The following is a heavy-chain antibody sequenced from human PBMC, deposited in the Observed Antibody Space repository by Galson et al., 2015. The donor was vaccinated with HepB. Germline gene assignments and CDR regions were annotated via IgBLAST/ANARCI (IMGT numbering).Heavy chain of an antibody. CDR3: GGTYGDY. Sequence: SLRLSCAGSGFKFNTYSMSWVRQAPGKGLEWVSGISGSGDIIYYADSVKGRFTISRDNSERTLYLQMYNLRADDTAIYYCGGTYGDYWGQGTLVTVSS. D-gene: IGHD3-10*01. V-gene: IGHV3-23*01. J-gene: IGHJ4*02. CDR1: GFKFNTYS. CDR2: ISGSGDII.